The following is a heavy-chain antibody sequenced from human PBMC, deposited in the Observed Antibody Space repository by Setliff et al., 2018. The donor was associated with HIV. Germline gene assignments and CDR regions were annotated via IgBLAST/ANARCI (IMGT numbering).Heavy chain of an antibody. CDR3: ARDGNLIRGHGYFDY. CDR1: GYTLTEVS. CDR2: FDPEDGET. J-gene: IGHJ4*02. D-gene: IGHD3-10*01. V-gene: IGHV1-24*01. Sequence: ASVKVSCKVSGYTLTEVSVHWVRQAPGKGLEWMGYFDPEDGETIYAQEFQGRVTITRDTSASTAYMELSSLRSEDMAVYYCARDGNLIRGHGYFDYWGQGTLVTVSS.